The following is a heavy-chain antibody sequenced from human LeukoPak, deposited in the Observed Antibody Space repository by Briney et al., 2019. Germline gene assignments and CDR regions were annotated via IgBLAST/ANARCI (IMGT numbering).Heavy chain of an antibody. V-gene: IGHV1-3*01. CDR3: ARDPIGSRWPYYFDY. D-gene: IGHD6-13*01. J-gene: IGHJ4*02. Sequence: ASVKVSCKASGYTFTSYAMHWVRRAPGQRLEWMGWINAGNGNTKYSQKFQGRVTITRDTSASTAYMELSSLRSEDTAVYYCARDPIGSRWPYYFDYWGQGTLVTVAS. CDR1: GYTFTSYA. CDR2: INAGNGNT.